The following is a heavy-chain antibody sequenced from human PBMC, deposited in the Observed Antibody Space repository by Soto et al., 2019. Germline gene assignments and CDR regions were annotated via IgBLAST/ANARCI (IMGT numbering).Heavy chain of an antibody. CDR3: ARDSVVRGVMVDY. Sequence: GASVKVSCKASGGTFSSYTISWVRQAPGQGLEWMGWISAYNGNTNYAQKLQGRVTMTTDTSTSTAYMELRSLRSDDTAVYYCARDSVVRGVMVDYWGQGTLVTVSS. CDR1: GGTFSSYT. CDR2: ISAYNGNT. J-gene: IGHJ4*02. D-gene: IGHD3-10*01. V-gene: IGHV1-18*01.